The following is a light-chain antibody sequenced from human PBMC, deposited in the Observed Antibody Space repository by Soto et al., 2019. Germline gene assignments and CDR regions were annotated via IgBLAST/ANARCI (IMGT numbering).Light chain of an antibody. Sequence: EIVFTQSPGTLSLSPGERATLSCRSSQNVDSNYLAWYQQKPGQAPRLLIYGASSRATGIPDRFSGSGSGTDFTLTISRLEPEDFAVYYCQQYGSSPPLTFGGGTKVDI. J-gene: IGKJ4*01. V-gene: IGKV3-20*01. CDR1: QNVDSNY. CDR3: QQYGSSPPLT. CDR2: GAS.